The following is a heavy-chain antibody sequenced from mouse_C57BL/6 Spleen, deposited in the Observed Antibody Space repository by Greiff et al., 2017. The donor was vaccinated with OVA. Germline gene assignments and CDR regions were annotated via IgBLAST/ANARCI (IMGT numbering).Heavy chain of an antibody. CDR3: ARSHYYGSSYEGCAY. Sequence: VQLQQPGAELVKPGASVKLSCKASGYTFTSYWMHWVKQRPGQGLEWIGMIHPNSGSTNYNEKFKSKATLTVDKSSSTAYMQLSSLTSEDSAVYYCARSHYYGSSYEGCAYWGQGTLVTVSA. J-gene: IGHJ3*01. D-gene: IGHD1-1*01. CDR1: GYTFTSYW. CDR2: IHPNSGST. V-gene: IGHV1-64*01.